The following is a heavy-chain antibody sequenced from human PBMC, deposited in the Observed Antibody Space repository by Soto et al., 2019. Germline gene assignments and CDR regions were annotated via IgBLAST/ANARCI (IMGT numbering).Heavy chain of an antibody. CDR1: GYTFTSYG. CDR3: ARDSSSGWYPTGYYYGMDV. Sequence: ASVKVSCKXSGYTFTSYGISWVRQAPGQGLEWMGWISAYNGNTNYAQKLQGRVTMTTDTSTSTAYMELRSLRSDDTAVYYCARDSSSGWYPTGYYYGMDVWGQGTTVTVSS. D-gene: IGHD6-19*01. J-gene: IGHJ6*02. V-gene: IGHV1-18*04. CDR2: ISAYNGNT.